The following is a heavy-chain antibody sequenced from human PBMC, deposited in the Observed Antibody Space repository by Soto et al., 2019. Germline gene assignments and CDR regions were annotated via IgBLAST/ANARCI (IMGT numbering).Heavy chain of an antibody. CDR1: GGSFSGYD. V-gene: IGHV4-34*01. Sequence: SETLSLTCAVYGGSFSGYDWSWIRQPPGKGLEWIGEINHSGSTNYNPSLKSRVTISVDTSKNQFSLKLSSVTAADTAVYYCARGGTMVRGVIMGTNWFDPWGQGTLVTVSS. J-gene: IGHJ5*02. D-gene: IGHD3-10*01. CDR3: ARGGTMVRGVIMGTNWFDP. CDR2: INHSGST.